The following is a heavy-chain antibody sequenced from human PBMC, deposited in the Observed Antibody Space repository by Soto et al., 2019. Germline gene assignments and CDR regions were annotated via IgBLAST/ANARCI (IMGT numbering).Heavy chain of an antibody. Sequence: EVQLLESGGGLVQPGGSLRLSCAASGFTFSSYAMSWVRQAPGKGLEWVSAISGSGGSTYYADSVKGRFTISRDNSKNTRYLQMNSLRAEDTAVYYCAKDRTGWYAAPHWGQGTLVTVSS. J-gene: IGHJ4*02. CDR1: GFTFSSYA. D-gene: IGHD6-19*01. CDR3: AKDRTGWYAAPH. CDR2: ISGSGGST. V-gene: IGHV3-23*01.